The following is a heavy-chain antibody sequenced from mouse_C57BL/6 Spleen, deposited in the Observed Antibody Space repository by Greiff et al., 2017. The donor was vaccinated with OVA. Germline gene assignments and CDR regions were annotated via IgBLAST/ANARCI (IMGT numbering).Heavy chain of an antibody. Sequence: QVQLQQSGAELVKPGASVKISCKASGYAFSSYWMNWVKQRPGKGLEWIGQIYPGDGDTNYNGKFKGKATLTADKSSSTAYMQLSSLTSEDSAVYFCARPLYYGNLHFDYWGQGTTLTVSS. CDR2: IYPGDGDT. V-gene: IGHV1-80*01. CDR3: ARPLYYGNLHFDY. D-gene: IGHD2-1*01. CDR1: GYAFSSYW. J-gene: IGHJ2*01.